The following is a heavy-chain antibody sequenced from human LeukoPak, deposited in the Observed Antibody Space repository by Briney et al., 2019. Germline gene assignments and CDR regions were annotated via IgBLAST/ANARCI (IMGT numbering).Heavy chain of an antibody. CDR1: GASVSSSCYY. Sequence: SETLSLTCTVSGASVSSSCYYWGWIRQPPGKGLEWIGAMYYSGTTYYNPSLKSRVTISLDTSKNQFSLKLSSVTAADTAVYFCAGGSPAAGTNYIDYWGQGALVTVSS. J-gene: IGHJ4*02. CDR2: MYYSGTT. D-gene: IGHD6-13*01. CDR3: AGGSPAAGTNYIDY. V-gene: IGHV4-39*07.